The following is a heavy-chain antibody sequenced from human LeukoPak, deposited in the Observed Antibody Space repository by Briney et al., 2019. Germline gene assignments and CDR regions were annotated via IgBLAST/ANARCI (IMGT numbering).Heavy chain of an antibody. CDR1: GGSISSYY. CDR3: ARLQISGSWPHYYYYYMDV. CDR2: IYYSGST. D-gene: IGHD1-26*01. J-gene: IGHJ6*03. V-gene: IGHV4-59*08. Sequence: SETLSLTCTVSGGSISSYYWSWIRQPPGKGLEWMGYIYYSGSTNYNPSLKSRVTISVDTSKNQFSLKLSSVTAADTAVYYCARLQISGSWPHYYYYYMDVWGKGTTVTVSS.